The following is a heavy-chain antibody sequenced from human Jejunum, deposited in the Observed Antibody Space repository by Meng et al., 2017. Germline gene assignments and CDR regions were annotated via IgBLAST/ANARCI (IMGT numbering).Heavy chain of an antibody. V-gene: IGHV3-48*03. D-gene: IGHD6-19*01. Sequence: GESLKISCTASGFSFSSYEMNWVRQAPGKGPEWVAHISSSGTTIFYADSVKGRFTISRDNANKLLYLQMNSLGVGDTAVYYCARGTSQYSSGWYPFDYWGQGTLVTVSS. CDR1: GFSFSSYE. J-gene: IGHJ4*02. CDR2: ISSSGTTI. CDR3: ARGTSQYSSGWYPFDY.